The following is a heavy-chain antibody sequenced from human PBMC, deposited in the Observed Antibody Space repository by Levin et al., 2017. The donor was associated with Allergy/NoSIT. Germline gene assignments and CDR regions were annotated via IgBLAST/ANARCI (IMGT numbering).Heavy chain of an antibody. J-gene: IGHJ4*02. CDR2: TYYRSKWYS. V-gene: IGHV6-1*01. D-gene: IGHD3-16*01. CDR3: VREEDYYETDCYLPWYLYDS. Sequence: SQTLSLTCVISGDTVLNPSAAWNWIRQTPSRGLEWLGRTYYRSKWYSDYAEIVKSRISIKSETSKNQISLQLHSVTPEDTAVYYCVREEDYYETDCYLPWYLYDSWGQGTLVTVSS. CDR1: GDTVLNPSAA.